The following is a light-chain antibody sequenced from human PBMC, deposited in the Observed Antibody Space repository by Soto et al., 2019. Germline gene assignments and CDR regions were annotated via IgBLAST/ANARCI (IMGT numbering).Light chain of an antibody. CDR1: QSVSRN. CDR2: GAS. CDR3: QQYNNWPVGT. V-gene: IGKV3-15*01. J-gene: IGKJ1*01. Sequence: EIVTTQSPVTLSVSPGERATLSCRASQSVSRNLAWYQQKPGQAPRLLIYGASTRATGIPARFSGSGSGTEFTLTISSLQSEDFAVYYCQQYNNWPVGTFGQGTKVDIK.